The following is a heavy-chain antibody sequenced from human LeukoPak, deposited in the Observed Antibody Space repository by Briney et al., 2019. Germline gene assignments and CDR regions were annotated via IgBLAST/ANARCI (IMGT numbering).Heavy chain of an antibody. J-gene: IGHJ4*02. CDR1: GFTFDDYA. Sequence: GGSLRLSCAASGFTFDDYAMHWVRQAPGKGLEWVSAISGSGGSTYYADSVKGRFTISRDNSKNTLDLQMNSLRAEDTAVYYCAKGVTGVAGRHYFDYWGQGTLVTVSS. D-gene: IGHD6-19*01. CDR2: ISGSGGST. CDR3: AKGVTGVAGRHYFDY. V-gene: IGHV3-23*01.